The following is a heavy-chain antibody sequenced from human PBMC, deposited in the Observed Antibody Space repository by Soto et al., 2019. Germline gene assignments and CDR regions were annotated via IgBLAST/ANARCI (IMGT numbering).Heavy chain of an antibody. CDR2: IYWDDDK. CDR3: AHTPHCRGGSCYIKRGDAFDI. D-gene: IGHD2-15*01. Sequence: QITLKESGPTLVKPTQTLTLTCTFSGFSLSTSGVGVGWIRQPPGKALEWLALIYWDDDKRYSPSLKSRLTITKDTSKNQVVLTMTNMDPVDTATYYCAHTPHCRGGSCYIKRGDAFDIWGQGTMVTVSS. J-gene: IGHJ3*02. CDR1: GFSLSTSGVG. V-gene: IGHV2-5*02.